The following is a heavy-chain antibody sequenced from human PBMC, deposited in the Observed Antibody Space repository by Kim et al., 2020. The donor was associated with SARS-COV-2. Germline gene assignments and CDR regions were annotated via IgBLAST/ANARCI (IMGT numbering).Heavy chain of an antibody. CDR2: IYYSGST. CDR3: ARESVDYDILTGYREVVYGMDD. D-gene: IGHD3-9*01. V-gene: IGHV4-31*03. J-gene: IGHJ6*02. Sequence: SETLSLTCTVSGGSISSGGYYWSWIRQHPGKGLAWIGYIYYSGSTYYNPSLKSRVTISVDTSKNQFSLKLSSVTAADTAVYYCARESVDYDILTGYREVVYGMDDWGQGTTVTVSS. CDR1: GGSISSGGYY.